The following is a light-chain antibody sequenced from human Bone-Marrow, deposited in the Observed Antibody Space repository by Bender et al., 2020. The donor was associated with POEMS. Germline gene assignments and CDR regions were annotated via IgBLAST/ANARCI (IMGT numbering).Light chain of an antibody. J-gene: IGLJ3*02. CDR2: DDD. CDR1: NSNIGRNY. Sequence: QSLVTQPPSVSAAPGQKVTISCSGSNSNIGRNYVSWYQQLPGTAPKLLIYDDDKRPSGIPDRFSGSKSGTSASLIISGLRAEDEGDYYCATWHGSLNSRLFGGGTKVTVL. V-gene: IGLV1-51*01. CDR3: ATWHGSLNSRL.